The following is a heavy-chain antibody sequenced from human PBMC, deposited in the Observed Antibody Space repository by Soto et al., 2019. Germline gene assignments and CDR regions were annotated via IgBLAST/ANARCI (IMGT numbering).Heavy chain of an antibody. Sequence: SETLSLTCTVSGGSISSTPSYWAWIRQPPGKGLEWVGSTYFGGSTYYNPSLKSRVSISVDTSKNQISLKVSPATATDTAVYFCARPRHHTAMVFDYWGQGTLVTVSS. V-gene: IGHV4-39*01. J-gene: IGHJ4*01. CDR1: GGSISSTPSY. D-gene: IGHD5-18*01. CDR2: TYFGGST. CDR3: ARPRHHTAMVFDY.